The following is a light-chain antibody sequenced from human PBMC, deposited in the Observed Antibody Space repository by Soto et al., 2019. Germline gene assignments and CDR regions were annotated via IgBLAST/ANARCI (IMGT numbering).Light chain of an antibody. V-gene: IGLV1-51*01. CDR1: SSNIGNNY. J-gene: IGLJ1*01. CDR3: GTWDSSLNAYV. CDR2: DNN. Sequence: QSVLTQPPSVSAAPGQKVTISCSGSSSNIGNNYVSWYQQLPGTAPKLLIYDNNQRPSGIPDRFSGSKSGTSATLGITGLQTGDEADYYCGTWDSSLNAYVFASGTKVTVL.